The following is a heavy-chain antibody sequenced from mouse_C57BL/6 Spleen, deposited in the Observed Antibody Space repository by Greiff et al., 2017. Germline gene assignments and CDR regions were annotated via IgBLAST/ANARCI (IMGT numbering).Heavy chain of an antibody. V-gene: IGHV14-3*01. CDR3: AREEGYYGSSFLWYFDV. CDR2: IDPANGNT. D-gene: IGHD1-1*01. J-gene: IGHJ1*03. Sequence: VQLQQSVAELVRPGASVKLSCTASGFNIKNTYMHWVKQRPEQGLEWIGRIDPANGNTKYAPKFQGKATITADTSSSTAYMQLSSLTSEDSAVYFCAREEGYYGSSFLWYFDVWGTGTTVTVSS. CDR1: GFNIKNTY.